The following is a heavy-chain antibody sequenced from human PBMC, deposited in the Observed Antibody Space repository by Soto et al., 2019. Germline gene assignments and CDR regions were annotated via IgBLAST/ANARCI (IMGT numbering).Heavy chain of an antibody. CDR2: INHSGST. V-gene: IGHV4-34*01. D-gene: IGHD1-1*01. CDR3: ARGQRYNWNEPLGY. Sequence: SETLSLTCAVYGGSFSGYYWSWIRQPPGKGLEWIGEINHSGSTNYNPSLKSRVTISVDTSKNQFSLKLSSVTAADTAVYYCARGQRYNWNEPLGYWGQGTLVTVSS. CDR1: GGSFSGYY. J-gene: IGHJ4*02.